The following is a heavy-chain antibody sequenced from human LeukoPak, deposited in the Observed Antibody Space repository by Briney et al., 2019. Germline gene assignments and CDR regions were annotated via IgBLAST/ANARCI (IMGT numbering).Heavy chain of an antibody. D-gene: IGHD6-13*01. Sequence: GGSLRLSCAASGFTFSTYSMNWVRQAPGKGLVWVSRINTDGSSTSYADSVKGRFTISRDNAKNTLYLQMNSLRAEDTAVYYCARVSSSSWWALDYWGQGTLVTVSS. V-gene: IGHV3-74*01. CDR3: ARVSSSSWWALDY. J-gene: IGHJ4*02. CDR2: INTDGSST. CDR1: GFTFSTYS.